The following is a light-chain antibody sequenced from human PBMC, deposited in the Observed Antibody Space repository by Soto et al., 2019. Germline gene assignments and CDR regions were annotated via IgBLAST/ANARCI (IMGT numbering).Light chain of an antibody. J-gene: IGLJ1*01. CDR2: VNSDGSH. CDR1: SGHSNYA. Sequence: QLVLTQSPSASASLGASVKLTCTLSSGHSNYAIEWHQQQPEKGPRYLMKVNSDGSHRKGDGIPDRFSGSGSGAERYLTIASLQYEDESDYYCQSWGVFGTGTKLTVL. V-gene: IGLV4-69*01. CDR3: QSWGV.